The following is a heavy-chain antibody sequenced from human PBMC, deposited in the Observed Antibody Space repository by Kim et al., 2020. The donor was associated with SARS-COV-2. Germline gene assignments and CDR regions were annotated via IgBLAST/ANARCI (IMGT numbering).Heavy chain of an antibody. CDR3: ARYNWNSDAFDI. CDR1: GFTFSSYD. V-gene: IGHV3-13*01. J-gene: IGHJ3*02. Sequence: GGSLRLSCAASGFTFSSYDMHWVRQATGKGLEWVSAIGTAGDTYYPGSVKGRFTISRENAKNSLYLQMNSLRAGDTAVYYCARYNWNSDAFDIWGQGTMVTVSS. D-gene: IGHD1-7*01. CDR2: IGTAGDT.